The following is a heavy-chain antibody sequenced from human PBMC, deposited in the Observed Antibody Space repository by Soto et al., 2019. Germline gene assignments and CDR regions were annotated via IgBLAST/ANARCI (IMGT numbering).Heavy chain of an antibody. J-gene: IGHJ5*02. CDR2: IYYSGST. Sequence: SETLSLTCTVSGGSISSGDYYWSCIRQPPGKGLEWIGYIYYSGSTYYNPSLKSRVTISVDTSKNQFSLKLSSVTAADTAVYYCAREPYYYGSGTSFDPWGQGTLVTVSS. CDR3: AREPYYYGSGTSFDP. CDR1: GGSISSGDYY. V-gene: IGHV4-30-4*01. D-gene: IGHD3-10*01.